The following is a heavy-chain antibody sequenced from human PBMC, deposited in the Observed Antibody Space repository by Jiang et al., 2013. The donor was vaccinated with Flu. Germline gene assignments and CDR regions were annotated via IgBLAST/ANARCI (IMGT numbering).Heavy chain of an antibody. CDR3: ARTITAVGVAFDY. Sequence: VQLVESGAEVRKPGASVKVSCKTSGYTFIGYYIHWVRQDPGQGLEWVGCINPNGGATNYAQKFQGRVTMNRDTSISTAYMEMSSLRSDDTAIYYCARTITAVGVAFDYWGEGTLVTVSS. CDR2: INPNGGAT. CDR1: GYTFIGYY. D-gene: IGHD6-13*01. V-gene: IGHV1-2*02. J-gene: IGHJ4*02.